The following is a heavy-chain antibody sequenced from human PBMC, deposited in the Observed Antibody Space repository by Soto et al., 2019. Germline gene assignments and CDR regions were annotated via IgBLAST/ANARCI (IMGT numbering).Heavy chain of an antibody. V-gene: IGHV3-11*06. CDR3: ARSSGWRQVGVYNYGLDV. Sequence: QVQLVASGGGWVKPGESLRLSCIGSGFFLSNNWMTWIRQAPGKGLEWVSYISASGDYTIYADSLKGRFTISRDNARNSLSLQINSLTAEDTAVYYCARSSGWRQVGVYNYGLDVWGQGTTVIVSS. J-gene: IGHJ6*02. CDR2: ISASGDYT. D-gene: IGHD2-8*01. CDR1: GFFLSNNW.